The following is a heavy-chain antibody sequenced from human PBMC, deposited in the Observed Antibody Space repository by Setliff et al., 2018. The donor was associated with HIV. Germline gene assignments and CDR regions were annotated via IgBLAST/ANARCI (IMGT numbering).Heavy chain of an antibody. D-gene: IGHD6-13*01. CDR3: ARVDSSWSLYYYYYMDV. J-gene: IGHJ6*03. CDR2: INHSGST. V-gene: IGHV4-34*01. Sequence: PSETLSLTCAVYGGSFSGYYWSWIRQPPGKGLEWIGEINHSGSTNYNPSLKSRVTISVDTSKNQFSLKLSSVTAADTAVYYCARVDSSWSLYYYYYMDVWGKGTTVTVSS. CDR1: GGSFSGYY.